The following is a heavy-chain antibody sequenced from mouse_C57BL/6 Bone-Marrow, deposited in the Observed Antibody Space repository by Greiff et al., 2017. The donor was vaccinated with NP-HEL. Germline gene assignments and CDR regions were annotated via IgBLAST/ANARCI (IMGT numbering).Heavy chain of an antibody. Sequence: VKLQQSGPELVKPGASVKISCKASGYAFSSSWMNWVKQRPGKGLEWIGRIYPGDGDTNYNGKFKGKATLTADKSSSTAYMQLSSLTSEDSAVYFCARGLDYFDYWGQGTTLTVSS. CDR1: GYAFSSSW. CDR2: IYPGDGDT. D-gene: IGHD2-4*01. J-gene: IGHJ2*01. CDR3: ARGLDYFDY. V-gene: IGHV1-82*01.